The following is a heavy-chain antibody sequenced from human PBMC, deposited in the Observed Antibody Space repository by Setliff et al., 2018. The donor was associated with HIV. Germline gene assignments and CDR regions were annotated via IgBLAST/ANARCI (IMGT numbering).Heavy chain of an antibody. CDR3: ARVLSVTMIRGAHGY. CDR1: GYTFTDNY. V-gene: IGHV1-2*04. CDR2: INSATGGT. J-gene: IGHJ4*02. Sequence: GASVKVSFKASGYTFTDNYIHWVRQAPWQGLEWMAWINSATGGTNYAQNFQGWVTVTRDTSTRTVYMELSSLTSDDTAVYFCARVLSVTMIRGAHGYWGQGTLVTVSS. D-gene: IGHD3-10*01.